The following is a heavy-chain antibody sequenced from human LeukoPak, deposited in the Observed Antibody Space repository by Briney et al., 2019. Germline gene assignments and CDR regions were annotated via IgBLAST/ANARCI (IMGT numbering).Heavy chain of an antibody. V-gene: IGHV4-61*02. CDR2: VYASGST. Sequence: SETLSLTCSVSGDSIISGNYYWSWVRQTAGKGLEWIGRVYASGSTVYNPSLKSRVSMSVDTSKNVVYLTVKSVTSADTAVYLCAREHIVWGALSPWGQGRLVTVSS. J-gene: IGHJ4*02. CDR1: GDSIISGNYY. D-gene: IGHD3-10*01. CDR3: AREHIVWGALSP.